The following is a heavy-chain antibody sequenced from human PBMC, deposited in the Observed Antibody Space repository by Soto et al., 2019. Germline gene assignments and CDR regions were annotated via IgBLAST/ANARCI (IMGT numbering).Heavy chain of an antibody. CDR2: FYYSGGT. D-gene: IGHD3-10*01. CDR1: GGSISSYY. J-gene: IGHJ6*02. CDR3: ARRLTSYYGMDV. Sequence: QVQLQESGPGLVKPSETLSLTCTVSGGSISSYYWSWIRQPPGKGLEWIGYFYYSGGTNYNPTLKSRLTISLDTSKNQFSLRLTSVTAADTAVYYCARRLTSYYGMDVWGQGTTVTVSS. V-gene: IGHV4-59*08.